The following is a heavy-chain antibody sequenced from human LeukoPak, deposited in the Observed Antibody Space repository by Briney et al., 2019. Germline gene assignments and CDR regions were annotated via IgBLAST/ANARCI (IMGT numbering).Heavy chain of an antibody. J-gene: IGHJ6*03. CDR1: GASISSSNW. CDR2: IYHSGST. V-gene: IGHV4-4*02. Sequence: SGTLSLTCAVSGASISSSNWWSWVRQPPGKGLEWIGEIYHSGSTNYNPSLKSRVTMSVDTSKNQFSLKLSSVTAADTAVYYCARGVYVVPAAIQTPYYYYMDVWGKGTTVTISS. CDR3: ARGVYVVPAAIQTPYYYYMDV. D-gene: IGHD2-2*01.